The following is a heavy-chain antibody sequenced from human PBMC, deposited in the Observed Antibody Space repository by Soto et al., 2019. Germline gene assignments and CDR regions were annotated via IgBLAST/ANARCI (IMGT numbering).Heavy chain of an antibody. CDR3: ARPGLGYCSSTSCVDY. Sequence: QVQLQQWGAGLLKPSETLSLTCAVYGGSFSGYYWSWIRQPPGKGLEWIGEINHSGSTNYNPSLKSRVTISVDTSKNQFSLKLSSVTAADTAVYYCARPGLGYCSSTSCVDYWGQGTLVTVSS. CDR1: GGSFSGYY. J-gene: IGHJ4*02. V-gene: IGHV4-34*01. CDR2: INHSGST. D-gene: IGHD2-2*01.